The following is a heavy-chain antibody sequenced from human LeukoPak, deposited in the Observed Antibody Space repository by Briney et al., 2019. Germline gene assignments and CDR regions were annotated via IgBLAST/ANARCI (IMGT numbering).Heavy chain of an antibody. D-gene: IGHD3-3*01. CDR3: ARDRGGAYDFWSGYYTGYFDY. CDR2: ISDSSTTI. V-gene: IGHV3-48*01. Sequence: GGSLRLSCAASGFTFSSYSMNWVRQAPGKGLEWVSYISDSSTTIYYADSVKGRFTISRDNAKNSLYLQMNSLRAEDTAVYYCARDRGGAYDFWSGYYTGYFDYWGQGTLVPVSS. CDR1: GFTFSSYS. J-gene: IGHJ4*02.